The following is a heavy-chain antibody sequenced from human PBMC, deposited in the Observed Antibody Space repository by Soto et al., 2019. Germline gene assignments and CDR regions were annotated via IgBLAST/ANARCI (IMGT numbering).Heavy chain of an antibody. V-gene: IGHV5-51*01. Sequence: GESLKISCKGSGYTFTNYWIGWVRQMPGKGPEWMGIIYPGDSDTKYNPSFQGQVTISADKSITTTYLQWSSLKASDTAIYYCAASIFYYGLDVWGQGTTVTVSS. J-gene: IGHJ6*02. CDR2: IYPGDSDT. CDR1: GYTFTNYW. CDR3: AASIFYYGLDV.